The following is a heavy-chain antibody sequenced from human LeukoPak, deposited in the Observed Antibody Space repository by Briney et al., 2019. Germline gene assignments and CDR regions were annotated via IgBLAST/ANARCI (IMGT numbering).Heavy chain of an antibody. Sequence: PGRSLRLSCAASGFTFSSYGMHWVRQAPGKGLEWVAVISYDGSNKYYADSVKGRFTIPRDNSKNTLYLQMNSLRAEDTAVYYCAKDRERYCSGGSCYLFDYWGQGTLVTVSS. CDR3: AKDRERYCSGGSCYLFDY. D-gene: IGHD2-15*01. J-gene: IGHJ4*02. CDR1: GFTFSSYG. V-gene: IGHV3-30*18. CDR2: ISYDGSNK.